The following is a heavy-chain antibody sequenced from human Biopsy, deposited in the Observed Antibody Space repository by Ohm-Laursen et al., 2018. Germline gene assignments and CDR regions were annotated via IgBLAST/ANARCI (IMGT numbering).Heavy chain of an antibody. CDR1: GGSISSDY. Sequence: SETLSLTCTVSGGSISSDYWNWIRQHPGKGLEWIGLISYSGTTFYNPSLKSRVTISVDPSKNQFSLKLSSVTAADTAVYYCARGRLRAVARFDYWGQGTLVTVSS. CDR3: ARGRLRAVARFDY. V-gene: IGHV4-59*12. J-gene: IGHJ4*02. D-gene: IGHD6-19*01. CDR2: ISYSGTT.